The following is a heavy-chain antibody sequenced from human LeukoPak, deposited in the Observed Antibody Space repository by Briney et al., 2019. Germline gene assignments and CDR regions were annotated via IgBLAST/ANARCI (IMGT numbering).Heavy chain of an antibody. V-gene: IGHV3-53*04. Sequence: GSLRLSCAASGFTVSSNYMSWVRQAPGKGLEWVSVIYSGGSTYYADSVKGRFTISRQNSKNTVDLQMNSLRPEDTAVYYCARDGRYCIITSCYGYYGMDVWGQGTTVTVSS. CDR2: IYSGGST. CDR3: ARDGRYCIITSCYGYYGMDV. J-gene: IGHJ6*02. D-gene: IGHD2-2*01. CDR1: GFTVSSNY.